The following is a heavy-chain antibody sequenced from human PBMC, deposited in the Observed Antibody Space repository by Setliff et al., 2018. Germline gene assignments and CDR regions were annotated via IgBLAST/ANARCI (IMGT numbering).Heavy chain of an antibody. CDR1: GGSFSGYY. CDR2: VNHVGNT. CDR3: ARGSGSFPFDY. D-gene: IGHD1-26*01. J-gene: IGHJ4*02. V-gene: IGHV4-34*01. Sequence: PSETLSLTCAIYGGSFSGYYWSWIRQPPGKGLEWIGEVNHVGNTNYNPSLKSRVMIPLDTSKNQFSLKLFSVTAADTAVYYCARGSGSFPFDYWGQGGLVTVSS.